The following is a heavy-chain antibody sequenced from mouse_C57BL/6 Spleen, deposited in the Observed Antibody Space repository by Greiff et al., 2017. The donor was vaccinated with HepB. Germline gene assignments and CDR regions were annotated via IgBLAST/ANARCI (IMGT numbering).Heavy chain of an antibody. V-gene: IGHV1-39*01. J-gene: IGHJ1*03. CDR1: GYSFTDYN. CDR3: ARDPFPTVVGWYFDV. D-gene: IGHD1-1*01. Sequence: VHVKQSGPELVKPGASVKISCKASGYSFTDYNMNWVKQSNGKSLEWIGVINPNYGTTSYNQKFKGKATLTVDRSSSTAYMQLNSLTSEDSAVYYCARDPFPTVVGWYFDVWGTGTTVTVSS. CDR2: INPNYGTT.